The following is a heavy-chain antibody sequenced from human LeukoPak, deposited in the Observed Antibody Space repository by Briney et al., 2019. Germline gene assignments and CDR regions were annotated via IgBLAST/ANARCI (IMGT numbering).Heavy chain of an antibody. CDR2: ISYDGSNK. D-gene: IGHD6-19*01. J-gene: IGHJ5*02. Sequence: GRSLRLSCAASGFTFSSYGMHWVRQAPGKGLEWVAVISYDGSNKYYADSVKGRFTISRDNSKNTLYLQMNSLRAEDTAVYYCAKDPEQWLVADPPWFDPWGQGTLVTASS. CDR1: GFTFSSYG. CDR3: AKDPEQWLVADPPWFDP. V-gene: IGHV3-30*18.